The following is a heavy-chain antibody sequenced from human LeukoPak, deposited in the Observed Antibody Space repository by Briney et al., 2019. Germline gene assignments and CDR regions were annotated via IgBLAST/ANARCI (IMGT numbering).Heavy chain of an antibody. J-gene: IGHJ4*02. CDR2: IYTSGTT. V-gene: IGHV4-39*01. CDR3: ARHNPYFDY. CDR1: GGSISSGGYY. Sequence: SETLSLTCTVSGGSISSGGYYWSWIRQHPGKGLEWIGSIYTSGTTYYNPSLKSRVAISVDTSKNQFSLKLSSVTATDSAVYYCARHNPYFDYWGQGILVTVSS.